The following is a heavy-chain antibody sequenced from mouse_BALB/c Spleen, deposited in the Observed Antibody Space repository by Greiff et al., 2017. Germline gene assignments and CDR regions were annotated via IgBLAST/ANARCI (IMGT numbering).Heavy chain of an antibody. Sequence: DLVKPGASVKLSCKASGYTFTSYWINWIKQRPGQGLEWIGRIAPGSGSTYYNEMFKGKATLTVDTSSSTAYIQLSRLSSEDSAVYFCARGDGWLAYWGQGTLVTVSA. CDR1: GYTFTSYW. D-gene: IGHD2-3*01. CDR3: ARGDGWLAY. V-gene: IGHV1S41*01. CDR2: IAPGSGST. J-gene: IGHJ3*01.